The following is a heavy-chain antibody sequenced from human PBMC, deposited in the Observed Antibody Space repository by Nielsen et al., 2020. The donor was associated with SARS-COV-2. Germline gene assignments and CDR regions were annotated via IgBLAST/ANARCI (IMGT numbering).Heavy chain of an antibody. CDR2: IYSTGDT. J-gene: IGHJ4*02. CDR3: ARESGGRKLDS. Sequence: SETLSLTCTVSGGSISSGGYYWTWIRQHPGKVLEWIGYIYSTGDTYYNPSLNSRVTMSVDTSKNQFSLNLSSVTAADTAIYFCARESGGRKLDSWGQGTLVTVSS. D-gene: IGHD3-16*01. CDR1: GGSISSGGYY. V-gene: IGHV4-31*03.